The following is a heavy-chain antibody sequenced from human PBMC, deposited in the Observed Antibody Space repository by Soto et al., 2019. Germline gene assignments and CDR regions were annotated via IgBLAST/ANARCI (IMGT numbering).Heavy chain of an antibody. Sequence: QSGGSLRLSCAVAGYTFGNHWMHWVRQAPGKGLEWVSRMNSDGSIINYADSVKGRFTVSRDNAKNTLYLQMNSLRVDDTAVYYCATAEVDYWGPGTLVTVSS. CDR1: GYTFGNHW. CDR2: MNSDGSII. J-gene: IGHJ4*02. V-gene: IGHV3-74*01. CDR3: ATAEVDY.